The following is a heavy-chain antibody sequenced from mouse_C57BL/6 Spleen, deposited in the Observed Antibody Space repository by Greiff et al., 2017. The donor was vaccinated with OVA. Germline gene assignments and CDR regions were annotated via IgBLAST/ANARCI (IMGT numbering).Heavy chain of an antibody. V-gene: IGHV1-55*01. J-gene: IGHJ4*01. CDR2: IYPGSGST. Sequence: VQLQQSGAELVKPGASVKMSCKASGYTFTSYWITWVKQRPGQGLEWIGDIYPGSGSTNYNEKFKSKATLTVDTSSSTAYMQLSSLTSDDSAVYYCARRGDYYAMDYWGQGTSVTVSS. CDR3: ARRGDYYAMDY. CDR1: GYTFTSYW.